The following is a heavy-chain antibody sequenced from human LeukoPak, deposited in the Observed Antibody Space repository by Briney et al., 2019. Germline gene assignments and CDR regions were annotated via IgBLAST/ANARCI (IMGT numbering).Heavy chain of an antibody. CDR3: AKVPLGDSYYFDY. J-gene: IGHJ4*02. V-gene: IGHV3-23*01. D-gene: IGHD2-21*02. CDR1: GFTFSSYA. Sequence: GGSLRLSCAASGFTFSSYAMSWVRQAPGKGLEWVSSISGSGGSTYYADSVKGRFTISRDNSKNTLYLQMNSLRAEDAAVYYCAKVPLGDSYYFDYWGQGTLVTVSS. CDR2: ISGSGGST.